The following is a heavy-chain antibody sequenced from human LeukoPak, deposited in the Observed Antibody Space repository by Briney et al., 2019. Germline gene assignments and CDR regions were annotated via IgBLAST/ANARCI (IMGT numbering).Heavy chain of an antibody. CDR2: FDPEDGET. Sequence: ASVKVSCKVSGYTLTELCMHWVRQAPGKGLEWMGGFDPEDGETIYAQKFQGRVTMTEDTSTDTAYMELSSLRSEDTAVYYCATNSGYSNHPTDYWGQGTLVTVSS. J-gene: IGHJ4*02. V-gene: IGHV1-24*01. D-gene: IGHD5-18*01. CDR3: ATNSGYSNHPTDY. CDR1: GYTLTELC.